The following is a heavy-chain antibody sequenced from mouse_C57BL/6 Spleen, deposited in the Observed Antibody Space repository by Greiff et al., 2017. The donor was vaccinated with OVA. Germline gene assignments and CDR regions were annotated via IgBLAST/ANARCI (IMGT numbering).Heavy chain of an antibody. D-gene: IGHD1-1*01. CDR2: IDPSDSYT. CDR1: GYTFTSYW. J-gene: IGHJ2*01. Sequence: QVQLQQPGAELVMPGASVKLSCKASGYTFTSYWMHWVKQRPGQGLEWIGEIDPSDSYTNYNQKFKGKSTLTVDKSSSTAYMQLSSLTSEDSAVYYCASSNYYGSSSFDNWGKGTTLTVSS. CDR3: ASSNYYGSSSFDN. V-gene: IGHV1-69*01.